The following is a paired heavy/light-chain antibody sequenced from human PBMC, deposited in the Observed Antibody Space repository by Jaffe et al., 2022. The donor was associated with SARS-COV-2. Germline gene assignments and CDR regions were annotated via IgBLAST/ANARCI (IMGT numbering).Light chain of an antibody. CDR3: QKYNSAPLT. CDR1: QGISNY. CDR2: AAS. V-gene: IGKV1-27*01. Sequence: IQMTQSPSSLSASVGDRVTITCRASQGISNYLAWYQQKPGKVPKLLIYAASTLQSGVPSRFSGSGSGTDFTLTISSLRPEDVASYYCQKYNSAPLTFGGGTKVEIK. J-gene: IGKJ4*01.
Heavy chain of an antibody. CDR2: ISGSGGST. Sequence: EVQLLESGGGLVQPGGSLRLSCAASGFTFSSYAMSWVRQAPGKGLEWVSGISGSGGSTYHADSVKGRFSISRDNSKNTLSLQMNSLRVEDTAVYYCAKGTAEYYYYYVMDVWGQGTTVTVSS. D-gene: IGHD2-21*02. CDR3: AKGTAEYYYYYVMDV. V-gene: IGHV3-23*01. J-gene: IGHJ6*02. CDR1: GFTFSSYA.